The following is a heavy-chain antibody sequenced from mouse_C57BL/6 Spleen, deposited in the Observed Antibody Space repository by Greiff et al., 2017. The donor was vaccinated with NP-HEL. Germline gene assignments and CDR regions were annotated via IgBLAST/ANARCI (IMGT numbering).Heavy chain of an antibody. CDR3: AREAGAAVGNWYFDV. V-gene: IGHV5-4*01. CDR2: ISDGGSYT. Sequence: EVQLVESGGGLVKPGGSLKLSCAASGFTFSSYAMSWVRQTPEKRLEWVATISDGGSYTYYPDNVKGRFTISRDNAKNNLYLQMSHLKSEDTAMYYCAREAGAAVGNWYFDVWGTGTTVTVSS. CDR1: GFTFSSYA. D-gene: IGHD1-1*01. J-gene: IGHJ1*03.